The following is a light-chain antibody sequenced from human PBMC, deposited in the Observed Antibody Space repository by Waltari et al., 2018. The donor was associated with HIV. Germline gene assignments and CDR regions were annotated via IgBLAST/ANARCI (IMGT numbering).Light chain of an antibody. CDR3: ASWDDKLSHWV. Sequence: QSVLTPPPSASRSPGQRVLISCSGTNSTIGNNFVSWFQHVPGGAPKLVIYRNEQRPSGVPERFSAAKSGSSASLAITGLQLDDEAEYFCASWDDKLSHWVFGGGTRLAV. J-gene: IGLJ3*02. V-gene: IGLV1-47*01. CDR1: NSTIGNNF. CDR2: RNE.